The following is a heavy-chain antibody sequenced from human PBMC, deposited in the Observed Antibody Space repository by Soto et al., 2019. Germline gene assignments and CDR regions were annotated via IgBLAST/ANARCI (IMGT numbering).Heavy chain of an antibody. V-gene: IGHV3-7*05. CDR1: GFTFSSYW. J-gene: IGHJ4*02. Sequence: EVQLVESGGGLVQPGGSLRLSCAASGFTFSSYWMSWVRQAPGKGLEWVANIKQDGSEKYYVDSVKGRFTISRDNAKNSLYLQMNSLRAEDTAVYYCARCDGRGKITIFGVVSAGFDYWGQGTLVTVSS. CDR3: ARCDGRGKITIFGVVSAGFDY. CDR2: IKQDGSEK. D-gene: IGHD3-3*01.